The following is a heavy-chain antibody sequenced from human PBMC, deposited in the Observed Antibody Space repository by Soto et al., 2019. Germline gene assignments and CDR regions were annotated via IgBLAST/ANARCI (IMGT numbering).Heavy chain of an antibody. CDR2: IYYSGST. CDR1: GGSISSYY. Sequence: PSETLSLTCTVSGGSISSYYWSWIRQPPGKGLEWIGYIYYSGSTNYNPSLKSRVTISVDTSKNQFSLKLSSVTAADTAVYYCARLTYYDFWSGRSPDAFDIWGQGTMVTV. CDR3: ARLTYYDFWSGRSPDAFDI. J-gene: IGHJ3*02. V-gene: IGHV4-59*01. D-gene: IGHD3-3*01.